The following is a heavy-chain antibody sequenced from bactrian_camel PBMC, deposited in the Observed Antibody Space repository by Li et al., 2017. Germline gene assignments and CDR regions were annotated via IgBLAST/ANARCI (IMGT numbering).Heavy chain of an antibody. Sequence: HVQLVESGGGSVQAGETLRLSCTASGFIDDYVMGWYRQAPGNECELVSTITADGSTYYADFVKGRFAISQDNTKNTVNLQMNNLKPEDTAMYYCATGRSCMWGRWNAPGDKYWGQGTQVTVS. D-gene: IGHD4*01. V-gene: IGHV3S56*01. CDR1: GFIDDYV. CDR3: ATGRSCMWGRWNAPGDKY. J-gene: IGHJ4*01. CDR2: ITADGST.